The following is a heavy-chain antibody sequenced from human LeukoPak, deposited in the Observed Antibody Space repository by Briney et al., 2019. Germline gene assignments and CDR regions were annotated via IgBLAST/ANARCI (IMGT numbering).Heavy chain of an antibody. CDR3: ATTYYGGGSYYFDY. D-gene: IGHD4-23*01. Sequence: ASVKVSCKASGYTFTGYYMHWVRQAPGQGLEWMGWINPNSGGTNYAQKFQGRVTMTRDTSISTAYMELSRLRSDDTAVYYCATTYYGGGSYYFDYWGQGTLVTVSS. V-gene: IGHV1-2*02. CDR2: INPNSGGT. CDR1: GYTFTGYY. J-gene: IGHJ4*02.